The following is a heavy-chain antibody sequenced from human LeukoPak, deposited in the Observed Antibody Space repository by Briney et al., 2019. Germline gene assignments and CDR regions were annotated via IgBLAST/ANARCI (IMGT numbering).Heavy chain of an antibody. CDR3: ARTHCEGDCFSAIRY. D-gene: IGHD2-21*02. CDR1: GGSISSGDYY. J-gene: IGHJ4*02. CDR2: IYYNGNT. Sequence: PSETLSLTCTVSGGSISSGDYYWTWIRQPPGKGLEWVGYIYYNGNTFYNPSLKSRVTISVGTSKNQFSLKLTSVTAADTAVYFCARTHCEGDCFSAIRYWGQGTPVTVSS. V-gene: IGHV4-30-4*08.